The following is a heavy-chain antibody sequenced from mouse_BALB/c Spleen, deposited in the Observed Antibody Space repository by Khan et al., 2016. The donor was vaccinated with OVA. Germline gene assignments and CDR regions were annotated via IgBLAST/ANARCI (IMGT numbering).Heavy chain of an antibody. J-gene: IGHJ4*01. Sequence: EVQLQESGPGLVKPSQSLSLTCTVTGYSITSNYAWNWIRQFPGNKLEWMGYISYRGRTSYIPSLKSRISITRDPSKNQFFLPLNSVTTEDTATYYCARGNYYGYAMDYWGQGTSVTVSS. CDR1: GYSITSNYA. V-gene: IGHV3-2*02. CDR3: ARGNYYGYAMDY. CDR2: ISYRGRT. D-gene: IGHD1-1*01.